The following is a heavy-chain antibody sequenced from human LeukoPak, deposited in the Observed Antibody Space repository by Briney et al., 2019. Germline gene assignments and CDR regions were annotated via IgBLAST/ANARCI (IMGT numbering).Heavy chain of an antibody. CDR1: GGSISSGDYC. Sequence: PSETLSLTCTVSGGSISSGDYCWSWIRQPPGKGLEWIGYIYYSGSTYYNPSLKSRVTISVDTSKNQFSLKLSSVTAADTAVYYCARTYNGFDPFDYWGQGTLVTVSS. CDR3: ARTYNGFDPFDY. CDR2: IYYSGST. D-gene: IGHD5-12*01. V-gene: IGHV4-30-4*01. J-gene: IGHJ4*02.